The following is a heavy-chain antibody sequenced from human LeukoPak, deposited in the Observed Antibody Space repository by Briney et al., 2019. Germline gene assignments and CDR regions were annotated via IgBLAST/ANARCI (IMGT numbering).Heavy chain of an antibody. Sequence: GSRTYLPHSLKGRFTISRDKYRNTLYLQMNRLRGEDTAVYYCAKATPGSCSGARCYPFDYRGQGTLVTVSS. CDR2: GSRT. J-gene: IGHJ4*02. V-gene: IGHV3-23*01. D-gene: IGHD2-15*01. CDR3: AKATPGSCSGARCYPFDY.